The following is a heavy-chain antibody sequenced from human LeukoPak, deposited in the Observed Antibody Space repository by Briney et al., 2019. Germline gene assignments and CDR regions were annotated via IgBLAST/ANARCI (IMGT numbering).Heavy chain of an antibody. CDR2: MNPNSGNT. CDR3: ARGPNKSDGGNSGSAWFDP. CDR1: GYTFTTYD. D-gene: IGHD4-23*01. J-gene: IGHJ5*02. Sequence: ASVEVSCKASGYTFTTYDINWVRQATGQGLGWMGWMNPNSGNTGYAQKFQGRVTMTRNTSISTAYMELSSLRSEDTAVYYCARGPNKSDGGNSGSAWFDPWGQGTLVTVSS. V-gene: IGHV1-8*01.